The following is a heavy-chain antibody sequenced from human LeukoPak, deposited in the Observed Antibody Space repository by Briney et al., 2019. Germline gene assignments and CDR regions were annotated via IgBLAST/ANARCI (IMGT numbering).Heavy chain of an antibody. CDR3: ARVTQQNNWFDP. CDR2: ISSSGSTI. CDR1: GFAFSDYY. V-gene: IGHV3-11*01. D-gene: IGHD6-13*01. Sequence: GGSLRLSCAASGFAFSDYYMSWIRQAPGKGLEWVSYISSSGSTIYYADSVKGRFTISRDNAKNSLYLQMNSLRAEDTAVYYCARVTQQNNWFDPWGQGTLVTVSS. J-gene: IGHJ5*02.